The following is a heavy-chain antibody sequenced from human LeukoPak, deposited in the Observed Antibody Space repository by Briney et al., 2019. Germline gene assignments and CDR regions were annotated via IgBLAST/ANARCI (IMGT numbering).Heavy chain of an antibody. CDR1: GFTFSSYS. J-gene: IGHJ4*02. V-gene: IGHV3-21*01. CDR3: ARERVGYSYGATCFDY. CDR2: ISSSSSYI. Sequence: GGSLRLSCAASGFTFSSYSMNWVRQAPGRGLEWVSSISSSSSYIYYAGSVKGRFTISRDNAKNSLYLQMNSLRAEDTAVYYCARERVGYSYGATCFDYWGQGTLVTVSS. D-gene: IGHD5-18*01.